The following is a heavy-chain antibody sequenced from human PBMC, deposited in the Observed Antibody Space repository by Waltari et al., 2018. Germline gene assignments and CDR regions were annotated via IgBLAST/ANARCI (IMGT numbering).Heavy chain of an antibody. D-gene: IGHD3-22*01. CDR2: IHPNSGAS. CDR1: GYTFTASA. Sequence: QVHLVQSGAEVTKPGASVKVSCKASGYTFTASAMHWVRQAPGQALEWMGWIHPNSGASNYAQKVQGRVTMTRDTSVSTVYMELSSLTSDDTAVYYCARGYYDSSGFYPFDYWGQGTLASVSS. CDR3: ARGYYDSSGFYPFDY. J-gene: IGHJ4*02. V-gene: IGHV1-2*02.